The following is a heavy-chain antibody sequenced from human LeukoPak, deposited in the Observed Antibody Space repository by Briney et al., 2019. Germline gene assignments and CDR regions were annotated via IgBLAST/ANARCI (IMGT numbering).Heavy chain of an antibody. D-gene: IGHD1-14*01. CDR3: ERALGRNPGSFDC. J-gene: IGHJ3*01. CDR1: GFTFSSYS. V-gene: IGHV3-21*01. CDR2: ISSSRAYI. Sequence: TGGSLRLSCAASGFTFSSYSMNCVRQAPGKGLEWVSSISSSRAYIYYSDSVKGRFTISRDNAKNSLYLQMNTLRAEDSSVYYCERALGRNPGSFDCRGQGTMVTVSS.